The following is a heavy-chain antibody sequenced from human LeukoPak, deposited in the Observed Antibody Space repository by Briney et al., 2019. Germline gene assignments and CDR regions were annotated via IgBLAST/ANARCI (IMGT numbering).Heavy chain of an antibody. CDR3: ARDGAYYDILTGYYDLYYFDY. Sequence: SETLSLTCTVSGGSISSSSYYWGWIRQPPGKGLEWIGSIYHSGSTYYNPSLKSRVTISVDTSKNQFSLKLSSVTAADTAVYYCARDGAYYDILTGYYDLYYFDYWGQGTLVTVSS. V-gene: IGHV4-39*07. J-gene: IGHJ4*02. CDR1: GGSISSSSYY. D-gene: IGHD3-9*01. CDR2: IYHSGST.